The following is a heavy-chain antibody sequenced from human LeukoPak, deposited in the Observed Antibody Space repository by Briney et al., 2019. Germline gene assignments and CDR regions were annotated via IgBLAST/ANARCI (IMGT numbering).Heavy chain of an antibody. J-gene: IGHJ4*02. CDR3: AKENTSGSRLFDY. D-gene: IGHD3-10*01. Sequence: GGSLRLACAASGFTFNSYAMNWVRQAPGKGLEWVSIISVSGGTTYYADSVKGRFTISRDNSKNTLYLQMNSLRAEDTAVYYCAKENTSGSRLFDYWGQGTLVTVSS. V-gene: IGHV3-23*01. CDR2: ISVSGGTT. CDR1: GFTFNSYA.